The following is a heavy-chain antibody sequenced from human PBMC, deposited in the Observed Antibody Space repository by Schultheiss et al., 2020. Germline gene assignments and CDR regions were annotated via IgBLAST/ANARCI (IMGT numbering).Heavy chain of an antibody. V-gene: IGHV3-30*04. D-gene: IGHD3-10*01. J-gene: IGHJ6*03. Sequence: GGSLRLSCAASGFTFRTYSMHWVRQAPGKGLEWVAVISYDGSNKYYADSVKGRFTISRDNSKNTLYLQMNSLRAEDTAVYYCARGYQYYYAYYYYMDVWGKGTTVTVSS. CDR2: ISYDGSNK. CDR3: ARGYQYYYAYYYYMDV. CDR1: GFTFRTYS.